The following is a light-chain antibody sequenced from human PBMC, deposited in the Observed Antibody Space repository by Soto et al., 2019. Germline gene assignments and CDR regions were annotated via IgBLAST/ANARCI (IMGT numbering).Light chain of an antibody. Sequence: EIVLTQSPATLSLSPGERATLSCRASQSVDSYLAWYQQKPGQSPRLLIFDASNRATGIPARFSGSGSGTYFTLTISSLEPEDFAVYYCQQHSNRLTFGGGTKVEIK. CDR3: QQHSNRLT. CDR2: DAS. CDR1: QSVDSY. V-gene: IGKV3-11*01. J-gene: IGKJ4*01.